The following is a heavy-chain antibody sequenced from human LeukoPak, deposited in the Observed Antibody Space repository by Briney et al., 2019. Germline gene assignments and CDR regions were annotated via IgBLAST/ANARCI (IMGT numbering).Heavy chain of an antibody. CDR3: VSEIYRFYY. D-gene: IGHD2-2*02. CDR2: ISPHSSIT. V-gene: IGHV1-2*02. J-gene: IGHJ4*02. Sequence: RALVKVSCKASGYTFNAYFLHWGRQAPGQGLEWMGWISPHSSITKYAQNFQGRVTITGDTSLRTVYLELSGLSSEDAAVYYCVSEIYRFYYWGQGTLVIASS. CDR1: GYTFNAYF.